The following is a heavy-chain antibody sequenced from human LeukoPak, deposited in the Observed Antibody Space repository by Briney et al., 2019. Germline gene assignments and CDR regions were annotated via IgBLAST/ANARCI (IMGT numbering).Heavy chain of an antibody. D-gene: IGHD3-22*01. CDR3: ARDQYDSSGYFLGNDY. V-gene: IGHV4-30-4*08. J-gene: IGHJ4*02. Sequence: SGPTLVNPTQTLTLTCTFSGFSLSTSGMCVSWIRQPPGKGLEWIGYVAYTGSTNYNPSLSSRVTMSVDTSKNQFSLKLSSVTAADTAVYYCARDQYDSSGYFLGNDYWGQGILVTVSS. CDR2: VAYTGST. CDR1: GFSLSTSGMC.